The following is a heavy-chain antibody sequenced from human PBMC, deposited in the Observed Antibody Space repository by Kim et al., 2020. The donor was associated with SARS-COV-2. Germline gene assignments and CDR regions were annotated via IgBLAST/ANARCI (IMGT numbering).Heavy chain of an antibody. D-gene: IGHD3-22*01. CDR1: GFTFSSYG. CDR2: ISYDGSNK. CDR3: AKDGSGSLPLNSYYYDSSGYYGIDY. Sequence: GGSLRLSCAASGFTFSSYGMHWVRQAPGKGLEWVAVISYDGSNKYYADSVKGRFTISRDNSKNTLYLQMNSLRAEDTAVYYCAKDGSGSLPLNSYYYDSSGYYGIDYWGQGTLVTVSS. V-gene: IGHV3-30*18. J-gene: IGHJ4*02.